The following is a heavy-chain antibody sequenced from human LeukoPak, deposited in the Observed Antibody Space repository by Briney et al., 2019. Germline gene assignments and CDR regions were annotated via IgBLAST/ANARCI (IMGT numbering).Heavy chain of an antibody. CDR3: ARDRGYQLLQREIDY. CDR2: IKQDGSEK. V-gene: IGHV3-7*01. CDR1: RFNFSSYW. Sequence: PGGSLRLSCAASRFNFSSYWMSWVRQAPGERLEWVANIKQDGSEKYYVDSVKGRFTMSRDNAKNSLYLQMNSLRVEDTAVYYCARDRGYQLLQREIDYWGQGTLVTVSS. D-gene: IGHD2-2*01. J-gene: IGHJ4*02.